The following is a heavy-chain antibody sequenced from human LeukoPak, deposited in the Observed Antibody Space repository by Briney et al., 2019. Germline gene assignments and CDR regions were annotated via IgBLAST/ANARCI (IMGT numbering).Heavy chain of an antibody. CDR1: GGSISSYY. D-gene: IGHD5-12*01. CDR2: IYYSGST. Sequence: SETLSLTCTVSGGSISSYYWSWIRQPPGKGLEWIGYIYYSGSTNYNPSLKSRVTISVDTSKNQFSLKLSAVTAADTAGYHCARGFIVATIHLDYSGQGTLVTDCS. CDR3: ARGFIVATIHLDY. V-gene: IGHV4-59*01. J-gene: IGHJ4*02.